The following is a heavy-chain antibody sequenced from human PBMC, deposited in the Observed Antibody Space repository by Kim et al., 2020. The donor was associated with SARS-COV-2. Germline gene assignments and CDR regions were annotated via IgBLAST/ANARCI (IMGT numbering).Heavy chain of an antibody. D-gene: IGHD2-15*01. CDR1: GFTFSSYA. CDR2: ISGSGGST. Sequence: GGSLRLSCAASGFTFSSYAMSWVRQAPGQGLEWVSAISGSGGSTYYADSVKGRFTISRDNSKNTLYLQMNSLRAEDTAVYYCAEDPPDIVVVVATDYWGQGTLVTVSS. J-gene: IGHJ4*02. CDR3: AEDPPDIVVVVATDY. V-gene: IGHV3-23*01.